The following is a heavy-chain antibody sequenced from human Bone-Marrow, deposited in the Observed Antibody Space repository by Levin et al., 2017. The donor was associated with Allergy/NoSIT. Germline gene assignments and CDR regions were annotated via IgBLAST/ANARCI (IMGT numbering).Heavy chain of an antibody. J-gene: IGHJ3*02. CDR2: ISHKGSWT. Sequence: PGKSLKISCAASGFSFGDYSMNWVRQAPGKGLEWVSSISHKGSWTYSAGSVRGRFTISRDNANSLLFLQMNNLRAEDTAVYYCARISSSSVAFDIWGQGTMVTVSS. CDR3: ARISSSSVAFDI. D-gene: IGHD6-6*01. V-gene: IGHV3-21*06. CDR1: GFSFGDYS.